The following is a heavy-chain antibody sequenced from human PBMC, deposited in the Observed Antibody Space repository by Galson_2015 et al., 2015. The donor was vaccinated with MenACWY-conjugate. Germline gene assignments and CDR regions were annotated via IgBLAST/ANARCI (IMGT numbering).Heavy chain of an antibody. CDR3: ARQGEGTTVVTAYTDY. CDR1: GYSFTSYW. CDR2: IDPSDSYT. Sequence: QSGAEVKKPGESLRISCKGSGYSFTSYWISWVRQMPGTGLEWMGRIDPSDSYTNYSPSFQGHVTISADKSISTAYLQWSSLKASDTAMYYCARQGEGTTVVTAYTDYWGQGPLVTVSS. J-gene: IGHJ4*02. V-gene: IGHV5-10-1*01. D-gene: IGHD4-23*01.